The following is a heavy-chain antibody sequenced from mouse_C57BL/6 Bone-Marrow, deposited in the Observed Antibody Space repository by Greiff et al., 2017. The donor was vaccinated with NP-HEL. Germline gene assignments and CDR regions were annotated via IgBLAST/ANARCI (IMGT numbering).Heavy chain of an antibody. CDR1: GFTFSDAW. Sequence: EVQLQQSGGGLVQPGGSMKLSCAASGFTFSDAWMDWVRQSPEKGLEWVAEIRNKANNHATYYAESVKGRFTISRDDSKSSVYLQMNSLRAEDTGIYYCTRPGYGSPHWYAMDYWGQGTSVTVSS. CDR2: IRNKANNHAT. J-gene: IGHJ4*01. V-gene: IGHV6-6*01. D-gene: IGHD1-1*01. CDR3: TRPGYGSPHWYAMDY.